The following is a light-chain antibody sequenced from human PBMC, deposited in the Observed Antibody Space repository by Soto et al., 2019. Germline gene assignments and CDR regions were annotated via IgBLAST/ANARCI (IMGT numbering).Light chain of an antibody. CDR3: QSYDSSLSGSV. CDR2: GNS. CDR1: SSNIGASYH. V-gene: IGLV1-40*01. J-gene: IGLJ3*02. Sequence: QFVLTQPPSESGAPGQRVTISCTGSSSNIGASYHVHWYQQLPGTAPKLLIYGNSNRPSGVPDRFSGSKSGTSASLAITGLQAEDEADYYCQSYDSSLSGSVFGGGTKLTVL.